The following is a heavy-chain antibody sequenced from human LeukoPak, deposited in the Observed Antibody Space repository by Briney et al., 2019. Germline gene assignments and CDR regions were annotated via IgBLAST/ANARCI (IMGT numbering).Heavy chain of an antibody. J-gene: IGHJ4*02. CDR2: ISGNSDAT. V-gene: IGHV3-23*01. CDR3: AKRTGVTELHFDH. Sequence: GGSLRLSCAASGFTFTNYVMGWVRQAPGKGLEWVSAISGNSDATDYADSVRGRFTISRDNSKNTLYQQMNSLRAEDTAVYYCAKRTGVTELHFDHWGQGTLVTVSS. D-gene: IGHD4-23*01. CDR1: GFTFTNYV.